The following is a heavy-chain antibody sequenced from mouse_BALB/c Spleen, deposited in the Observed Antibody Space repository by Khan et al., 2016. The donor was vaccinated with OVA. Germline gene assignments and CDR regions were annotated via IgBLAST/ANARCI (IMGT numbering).Heavy chain of an antibody. D-gene: IGHD1-1*01. CDR3: ARDPVLEDYFDY. J-gene: IGHJ2*01. V-gene: IGHV2-9*02. CDR1: GFSLTSYG. Sequence: QLKESGPGLVAPSQSLSITCTVSGFSLTSYGVHWVRQPPGKGLEWLGVIWAGGSTNYNLALMSRLSISKDNSKSQVFLKMNSLQTDDTAIYYCARDPVLEDYFDYWGQGTTLSVSS. CDR2: IWAGGST.